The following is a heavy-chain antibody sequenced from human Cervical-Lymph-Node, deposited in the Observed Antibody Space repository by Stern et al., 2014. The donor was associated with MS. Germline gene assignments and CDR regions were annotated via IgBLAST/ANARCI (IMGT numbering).Heavy chain of an antibody. J-gene: IGHJ4*02. V-gene: IGHV1-69*09. CDR2: IIPILGIA. CDR1: GGTFSSYT. CDR3: ASPTYYYGSGSTDFDY. D-gene: IGHD3-10*01. Sequence: QVQLVESGAEVKKPGSSVKVSCKASGGTFSSYTISWVRQAPGQGLEWMGRIIPILGIANYAQKFQGRVTITADKSTSTAYMELSSLRSEDTAVYYCASPTYYYGSGSTDFDYWGQGTLVTVSS.